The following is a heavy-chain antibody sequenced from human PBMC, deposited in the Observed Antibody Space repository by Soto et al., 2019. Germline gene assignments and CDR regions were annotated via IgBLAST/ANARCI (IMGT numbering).Heavy chain of an antibody. D-gene: IGHD5-18*01. V-gene: IGHV1-24*01. CDR3: ATATRGYSYGYTLFDY. J-gene: IGHJ4*02. CDR1: GYTLTELS. CDR2: FDPEDGET. Sequence: ASVKVSCKVSGYTLTELSMHWVRQAPGKGLEWMGGFDPEDGETIYAQKFQGRVTMTEDTSTDTAYMELSSLRSEDTAVYYCATATRGYSYGYTLFDYWGQGTLVTVSS.